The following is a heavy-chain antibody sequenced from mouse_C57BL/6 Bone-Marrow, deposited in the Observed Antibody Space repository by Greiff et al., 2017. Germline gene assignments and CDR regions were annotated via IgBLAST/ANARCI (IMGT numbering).Heavy chain of an antibody. Sequence: VQLQQSGPVLVKPGASVKMSCKASGYTFTDYYMNWVKQSHGKSLEWIGVINPYNGGTSYNQQFKGKATLTVDQSSSTAYMELNSLTSEDSAGYYCARSESYWGQGTTLTVSS. CDR2: INPYNGGT. J-gene: IGHJ2*01. V-gene: IGHV1-19*01. CDR1: GYTFTDYY. CDR3: ARSESY.